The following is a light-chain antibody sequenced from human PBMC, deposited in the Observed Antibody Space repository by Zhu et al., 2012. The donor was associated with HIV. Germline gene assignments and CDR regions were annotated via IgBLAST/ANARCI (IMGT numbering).Light chain of an antibody. CDR2: GAS. CDR1: QSVSSNY. V-gene: IGKV3-20*01. CDR3: QQYGSSPT. J-gene: IGKJ4*01. Sequence: EIVLTQSPGTLSLSPGERATLSCRASQSVSSNYLAWYQQKPGQAPRLLIYGASSRATGIPDRFSGSGFETDFTLTISRLEPEDFAVYYCQQYGSSPTFGGGTKVEIK.